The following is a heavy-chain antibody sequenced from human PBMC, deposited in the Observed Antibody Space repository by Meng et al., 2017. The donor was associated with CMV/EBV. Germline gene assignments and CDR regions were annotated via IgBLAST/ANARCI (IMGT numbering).Heavy chain of an antibody. Sequence: GESLKISCAASGFTFSSDEMNWVRQAPGKGLEWVSYISSSGSTIYYADSVKGRFTISRDNAKNSLYLQMNSLRAEDTAVYYCARDSSSPPGAFDYWGQGTLVTVSS. CDR3: ARDSSSPPGAFDY. D-gene: IGHD6-6*01. CDR1: GFTFSSDE. J-gene: IGHJ4*02. CDR2: ISSSGSTI. V-gene: IGHV3-48*03.